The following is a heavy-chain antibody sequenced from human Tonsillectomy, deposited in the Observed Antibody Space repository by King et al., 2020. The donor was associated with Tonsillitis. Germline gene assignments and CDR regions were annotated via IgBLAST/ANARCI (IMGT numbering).Heavy chain of an antibody. Sequence: EVQLVESGGGLVQPGGSLRLSCAASGFTFSNYAMSWVRQAPGRGLEWVSGISGSGGSTYYADSVKGRFTISRVNSKNTLYLQMNSLRGEDTAVYYCAKETGIEAGGPRFDYWGQGTLVTVSS. CDR2: ISGSGGST. CDR3: AKETGIEAGGPRFDY. CDR1: GFTFSNYA. J-gene: IGHJ4*02. V-gene: IGHV3-23*04. D-gene: IGHD6-13*01.